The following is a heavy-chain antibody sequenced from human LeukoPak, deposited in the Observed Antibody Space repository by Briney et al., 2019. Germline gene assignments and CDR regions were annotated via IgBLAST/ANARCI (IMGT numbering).Heavy chain of an antibody. CDR1: GFTFSSYA. V-gene: IGHV3-23*01. Sequence: GGSLRLSCAASGFTFSSYAMTWVRQAPGKGLEWVSTISGGGGSAYYADSVKGRFTISRDISKNTLYLQMNSLRAEDTAVYYCASLYDSSGYYYLFWDYWGQGTLVTVSS. CDR2: ISGGGGSA. J-gene: IGHJ4*02. CDR3: ASLYDSSGYYYLFWDY. D-gene: IGHD3-22*01.